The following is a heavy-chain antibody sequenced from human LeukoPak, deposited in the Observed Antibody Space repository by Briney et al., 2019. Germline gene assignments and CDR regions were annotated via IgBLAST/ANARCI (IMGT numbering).Heavy chain of an antibody. V-gene: IGHV3-7*01. J-gene: IGHJ5*02. D-gene: IGHD3-10*01. CDR1: GFTFSSYW. CDR2: IKQDGREK. Sequence: GGSLRLSCAASGFTFSSYWMSWVRQAPGKGLEWVANIKQDGREKYYVDSVKGRFTISRDKAKNSLYLQMNSLRAEDTAVYYCARAPAMGVLWFGDFSGFDPWGQGTLVTVSS. CDR3: ARAPAMGVLWFGDFSGFDP.